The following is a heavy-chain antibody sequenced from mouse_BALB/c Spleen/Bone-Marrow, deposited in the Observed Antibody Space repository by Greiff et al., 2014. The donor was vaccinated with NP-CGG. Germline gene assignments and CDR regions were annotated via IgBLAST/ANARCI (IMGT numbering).Heavy chain of an antibody. J-gene: IGHJ1*01. CDR2: IRNKANGYTT. D-gene: IGHD1-1*02. CDR1: GFTFTDYY. Sequence: EVQLVESGGGLVQPGGSLRLSCATSGFTFTDYYMSWVRQPPGKALEWLGFIRNKANGYTTEYSASVKGRFTISRDNSQSILYLQMNTLRPEDSATYYCARDRVLMVYWYSDVWGAGTTVTVSS. V-gene: IGHV7-3*02. CDR3: ARDRVLMVYWYSDV.